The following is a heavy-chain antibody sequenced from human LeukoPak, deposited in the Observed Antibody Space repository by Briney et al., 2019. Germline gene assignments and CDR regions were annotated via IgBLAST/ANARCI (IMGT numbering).Heavy chain of an antibody. J-gene: IGHJ4*02. CDR1: GYIFTDYY. Sequence: SVNVSYKASGYIFTDYYMHWVRQAPGQGLEWMGWINPNSGGTNSAQKFQGRVTMTRDTSISTAYMELSRLTSDDTAVYYCARHPYSGSYHFDYWGQGTLVTVSS. V-gene: IGHV1-2*02. D-gene: IGHD1-26*01. CDR3: ARHPYSGSYHFDY. CDR2: INPNSGGT.